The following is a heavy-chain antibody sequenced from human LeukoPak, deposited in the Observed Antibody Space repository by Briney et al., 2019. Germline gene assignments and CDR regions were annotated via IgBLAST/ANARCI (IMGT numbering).Heavy chain of an antibody. CDR2: INPNSGGT. CDR3: ARPPIERGYSGYEGWQLVLYYFDY. V-gene: IGHV1-2*02. CDR1: GYTFTGYY. D-gene: IGHD5-12*01. J-gene: IGHJ4*02. Sequence: GASVKVSCKASGYTFTGYYMHWVRQAPGQGLEWMGWINPNSGGTNYAQKFQGRVTMTRDTSISTAYMELSRLRSDDTAVYYCARPPIERGYSGYEGWQLVLYYFDYWGQGTLVTVSS.